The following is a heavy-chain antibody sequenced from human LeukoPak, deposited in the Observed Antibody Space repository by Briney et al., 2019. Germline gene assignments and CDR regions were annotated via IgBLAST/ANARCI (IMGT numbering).Heavy chain of an antibody. V-gene: IGHV1-69*13. CDR2: IIPIFGTA. CDR1: GGTFSSYA. J-gene: IGHJ4*02. D-gene: IGHD6-25*01. Sequence: SVKVSCKASGGTFSSYAISWVRQAPGQGLEWMGGIIPIFGTANYAQKFQGGVTITADESTSTAYMELSSLRSEDTAVYYCAGGERLYYFDYWGQGTLVTVSS. CDR3: AGGERLYYFDY.